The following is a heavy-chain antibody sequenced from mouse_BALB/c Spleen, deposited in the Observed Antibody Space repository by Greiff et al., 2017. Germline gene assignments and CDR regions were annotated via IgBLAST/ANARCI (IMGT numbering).Heavy chain of an antibody. J-gene: IGHJ4*01. CDR2: IDPENGDT. Sequence: VQLQQSGAELVRSGASVKLSCTASGFNIKDYYMHWVKQRPEQGLEWIGWIDPENGDTEYAPKFQGKATMTADTSSNTAYLQLSSQTSEDTAVYYCNGGDGNFAMDYWGQGTSVTVSS. V-gene: IGHV14-4*02. CDR3: NGGDGNFAMDY. D-gene: IGHD2-1*01. CDR1: GFNIKDYY.